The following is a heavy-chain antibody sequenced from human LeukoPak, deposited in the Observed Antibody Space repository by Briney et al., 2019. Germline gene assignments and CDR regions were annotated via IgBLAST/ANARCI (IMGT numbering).Heavy chain of an antibody. CDR3: ARDSFRGSYSDY. D-gene: IGHD1-26*01. V-gene: IGHV3-7*01. J-gene: IGHJ4*02. CDR1: GFTFSSYW. Sequence: HSGGSLRLSCAASGFTFSSYWMSWVRQAPGKGLEWVSNINQYGSEKYYVDSVKGRFTISRDNAKNSLYLQMNSLRAGDTAVYYCARDSFRGSYSDYWGQGTLVTVSS. CDR2: INQYGSEK.